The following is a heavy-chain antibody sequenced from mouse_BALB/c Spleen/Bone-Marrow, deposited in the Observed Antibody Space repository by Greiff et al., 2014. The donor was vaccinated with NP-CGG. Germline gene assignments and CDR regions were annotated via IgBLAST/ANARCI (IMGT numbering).Heavy chain of an antibody. CDR1: GYAFTNYW. CDR3: TRRRSLDY. J-gene: IGHJ2*01. V-gene: IGHV1-63*01. CDR2: IYPGSGNT. Sequence: QVQLQQSGTELVRPGTSVKISCKASGYAFTNYWLGWVKQRPGHGLEWIGDIYPGSGNTYYNEKFKGKATLTADKSSSTAYMQLSGLTSEDSAFYFCTRRRSLDYWGQGTTLTVSS.